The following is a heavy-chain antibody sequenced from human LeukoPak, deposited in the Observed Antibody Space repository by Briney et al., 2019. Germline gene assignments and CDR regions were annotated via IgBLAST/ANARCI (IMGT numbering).Heavy chain of an antibody. D-gene: IGHD3-16*02. Sequence: ASVKVSCNASGYTFTSYGISWVRQAPGQGLEWMGIINPSGGSTSYAQKFQGRVTMTRDTSTSTVYMELSSLRSEDTAVYYCARVYYVWGSYRKVDYWGQGTLVTVSS. V-gene: IGHV1-46*01. J-gene: IGHJ4*02. CDR2: INPSGGST. CDR1: GYTFTSYG. CDR3: ARVYYVWGSYRKVDY.